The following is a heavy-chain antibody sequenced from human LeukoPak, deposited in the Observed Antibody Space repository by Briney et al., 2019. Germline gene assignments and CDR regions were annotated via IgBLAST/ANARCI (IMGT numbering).Heavy chain of an antibody. D-gene: IGHD3-9*01. CDR3: AKGPFDDILTGFYMDV. V-gene: IGHV3-20*04. Sequence: GGSLRLSCAASGFTLDDYGVSWVHHARGKGLEWVSGITRNGGPTGYAGSVKGRFTLSRDNAKNSLSLQMNNLRAEDTALYYCAKGPFDDILTGFYMDVWGKGTTVTISS. J-gene: IGHJ6*03. CDR1: GFTLDDYG. CDR2: ITRNGGPT.